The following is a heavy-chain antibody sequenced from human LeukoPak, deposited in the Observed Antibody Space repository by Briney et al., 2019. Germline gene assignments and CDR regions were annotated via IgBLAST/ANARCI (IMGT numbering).Heavy chain of an antibody. D-gene: IGHD1-20*01. Sequence: SETLSLTCAVYGGSFSGYYWSWIRQPPGKGLEWIGEINHSGSTNYNPSLKSRVTISLDTSKNQFSLKLSSVTAADTAVYYCARGLRITGTDYWGQGTLVTVSS. CDR2: INHSGST. CDR1: GGSFSGYY. CDR3: ARGLRITGTDY. V-gene: IGHV4-34*01. J-gene: IGHJ4*02.